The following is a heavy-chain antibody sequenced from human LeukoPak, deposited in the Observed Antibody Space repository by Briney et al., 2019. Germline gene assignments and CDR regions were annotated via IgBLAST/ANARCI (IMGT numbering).Heavy chain of an antibody. J-gene: IGHJ4*02. V-gene: IGHV4-4*07. CDR3: ARVNYYDSSGYGRNYFDY. Sequence: KPSETLSLTCTVSGGSISSYCWSWIRQPAGKGLEWIGRIYTSGSTNYNPSLKSRVTMSVDTSKNRFSLKLSSVTAADTAVYYCARVNYYDSSGYGRNYFDYWGQGTLVTVSS. D-gene: IGHD3-22*01. CDR2: IYTSGST. CDR1: GGSISSYC.